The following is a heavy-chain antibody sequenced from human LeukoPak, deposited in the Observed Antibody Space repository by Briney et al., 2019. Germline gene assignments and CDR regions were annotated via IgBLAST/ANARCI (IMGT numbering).Heavy chain of an antibody. CDR1: GFTFSTYA. J-gene: IGHJ4*02. D-gene: IGHD3-10*01. Sequence: GGSLRLSCAASGFTFSTYAMSWVRQAPGKGLEWVSAITGSADRTHYADSVKGRFTISRDNSKNIVYLQLNSLGAKDTAVYFCARPQVVVLNPFDYWGQGTPVTVSS. CDR3: ARPQVVVLNPFDY. V-gene: IGHV3-23*01. CDR2: ITGSADRT.